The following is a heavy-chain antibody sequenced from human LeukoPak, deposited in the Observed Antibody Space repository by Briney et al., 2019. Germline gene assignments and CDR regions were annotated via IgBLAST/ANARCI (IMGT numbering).Heavy chain of an antibody. CDR3: ARSASIAARPGYYGMDV. J-gene: IGHJ6*02. CDR2: IYYSGST. Sequence: SETLSLTCTVSGGSISSYYWSWIRRPPGKGLEWIGYIYYSGSTNYNPSLKSRVTISVDTSKNQFSLKLSSVTAAGTAVYYCARSASIAARPGYYGMDVWGQGTTVTVSS. CDR1: GGSISSYY. V-gene: IGHV4-59*01. D-gene: IGHD6-6*01.